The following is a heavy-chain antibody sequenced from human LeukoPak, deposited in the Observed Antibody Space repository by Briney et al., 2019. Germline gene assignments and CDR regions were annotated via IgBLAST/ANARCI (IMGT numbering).Heavy chain of an antibody. CDR1: GFTFSSYS. D-gene: IGHD2-2*01. CDR3: ARVEGSTSSYTPNWFDP. V-gene: IGHV3-21*01. J-gene: IGHJ5*02. Sequence: GGSLRLSCAASGFTFSSYSMNWVRQAPGKGLEWVSSISSSSSYIYYADSVRGRFTISRDNAKNSLYLQMNSLRAEDTAVYYCARVEGSTSSYTPNWFDPWGQGTLVTVSS. CDR2: ISSSSSYI.